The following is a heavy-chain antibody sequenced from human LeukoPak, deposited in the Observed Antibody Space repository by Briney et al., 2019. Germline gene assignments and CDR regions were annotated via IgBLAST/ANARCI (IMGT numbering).Heavy chain of an antibody. J-gene: IGHJ6*02. CDR2: ISYDGSNK. V-gene: IGHV3-30*04. D-gene: IGHD3-22*01. CDR3: ARERPMIVVVITPSGGMDV. CDR1: GFTFSSYA. Sequence: PGGSLGLSCAASGFTFSSYAMHWVRQAPGKGLEWVAVISYDGSNKYYADSVKGRFTISRDNSKNTLYLQMNSLRAEDTAVYYCARERPMIVVVITPSGGMDVWGQGTTVTVSS.